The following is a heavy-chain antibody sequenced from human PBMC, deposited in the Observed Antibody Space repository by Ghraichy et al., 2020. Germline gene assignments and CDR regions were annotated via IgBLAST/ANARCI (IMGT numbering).Heavy chain of an antibody. CDR1: GFTFTDYW. J-gene: IGHJ4*02. CDR2: IYTDVSTA. Sequence: GGSLRLSCAVSGFTFTDYWMHWVRQAPGKGLVWVSRIYTDVSTATYADSVKGRFTISRDNAKNTLYLQMNSLRADDTAVYYCASSAVTYYGTALDYWGQGNLFTVSS. V-gene: IGHV3-74*01. CDR3: ASSAVTYYGTALDY. D-gene: IGHD4-17*01.